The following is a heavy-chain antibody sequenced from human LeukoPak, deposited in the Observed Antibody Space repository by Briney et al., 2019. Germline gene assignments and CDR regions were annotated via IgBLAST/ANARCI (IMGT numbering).Heavy chain of an antibody. J-gene: IGHJ4*02. V-gene: IGHV4-59*01. Sequence: SETLSLTCTVSGGSISSYYWSWIRQPPGKGLEWIGYIHYSGDTNYNPSLKSRITIAVDTSKNQFSLKLNSVTAADTAVYYCARGQKYRNGYTVTELGSGYFDYWGQGTLVTVSS. CDR1: GGSISSYY. CDR3: ARGQKYRNGYTVTELGSGYFDY. D-gene: IGHD5-18*01. CDR2: IHYSGDT.